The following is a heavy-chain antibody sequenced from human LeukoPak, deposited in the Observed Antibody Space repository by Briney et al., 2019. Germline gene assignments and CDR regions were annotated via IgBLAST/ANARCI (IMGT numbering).Heavy chain of an antibody. CDR3: AKDTGDYYDSSGYYLDY. Sequence: GGSLRLSCAASGLTFSSYAMSWVRQAPGKGLEWVSAISGSGGSTYYADSVKGRFTISRDNSKNTLYLQMNSLRAEDTVVYYCAKDTGDYYDSSGYYLDYWGQGTLVTVSS. CDR1: GLTFSSYA. J-gene: IGHJ4*02. CDR2: ISGSGGST. V-gene: IGHV3-23*01. D-gene: IGHD3-22*01.